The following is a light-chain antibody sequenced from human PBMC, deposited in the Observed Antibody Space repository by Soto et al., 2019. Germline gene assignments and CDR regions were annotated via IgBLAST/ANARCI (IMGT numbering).Light chain of an antibody. Sequence: EVVLTQSPGTLSLSPGERATLSCRASQSIDSSSFAWYQQTPGQTPRLLIYGASTRATGVSDRFSGSGPGTDFTLSISRLEPEDFGVYYCQKYGGSPLVTFGPGTKVEVK. J-gene: IGKJ3*01. V-gene: IGKV3-20*01. CDR1: QSIDSSS. CDR3: QKYGGSPLVT. CDR2: GAS.